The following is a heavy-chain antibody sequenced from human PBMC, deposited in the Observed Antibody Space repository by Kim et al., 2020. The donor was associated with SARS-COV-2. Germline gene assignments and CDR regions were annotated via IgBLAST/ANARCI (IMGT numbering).Heavy chain of an antibody. CDR3: AKASMAVAGTHYFDP. D-gene: IGHD6-19*01. J-gene: IGHJ5*01. V-gene: IGHV3-30*18. CDR2: ILYDGSNA. CDR1: DSTFRRYG. Sequence: GGSLRLSCAASDSTFRRYGMHWVRQAPGKGLEWVGVILYDGSNAYYADSVKGRFTISRDNSKNILYLQMSSLGPEDTALYYCAKASMAVAGTHYFDPWGQGTLVTVS.